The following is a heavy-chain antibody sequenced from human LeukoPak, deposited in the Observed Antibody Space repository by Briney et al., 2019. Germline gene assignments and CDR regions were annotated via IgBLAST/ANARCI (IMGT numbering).Heavy chain of an antibody. J-gene: IGHJ4*02. CDR3: ARQNSGSYQLRFDY. V-gene: IGHV1-18*01. Sequence: ASVKVSCKSSGYNFMHFGINWVRQAPGQGLEWVGWISADIGATNYSRKLLGRVTMTTDTSTTTAFMELRSLTSDDTAVYYCARQNSGSYQLRFDYWGQGTLVTVSS. CDR2: ISADIGAT. D-gene: IGHD1-26*01. CDR1: GYNFMHFG.